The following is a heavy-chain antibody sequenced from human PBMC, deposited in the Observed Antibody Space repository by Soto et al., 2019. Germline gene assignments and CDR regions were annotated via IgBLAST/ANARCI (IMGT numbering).Heavy chain of an antibody. Sequence: QVQLQESGPGLVKPSETLSLTCTVSGGSVSDYYWSWIRQPPGKGLEWIGYIYHNRRPNYNPSLKSRVTISVDTSKNQFSLKVSSVTAADTAVYYCARDGELWLVREGAFDIWGQGTMVTVAS. J-gene: IGHJ3*02. D-gene: IGHD6-19*01. CDR3: ARDGELWLVREGAFDI. CDR2: IYHNRRP. CDR1: GGSVSDYY. V-gene: IGHV4-59*02.